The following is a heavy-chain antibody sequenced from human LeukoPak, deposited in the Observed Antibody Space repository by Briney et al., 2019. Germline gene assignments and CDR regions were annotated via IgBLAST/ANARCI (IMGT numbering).Heavy chain of an antibody. CDR1: GGSISTYH. Sequence: SETLSLKGTVSGGSISTYHWTWIRQPAGKGLEWIGRLYTSGGTNYNPSLKSRVSMSVDTSKSQFSLELNSVTAADTAVYYCARSGSYANDAFHIWGQGTMVTVSS. CDR3: ARSGSYANDAFHI. D-gene: IGHD1-26*01. CDR2: LYTSGGT. V-gene: IGHV4-4*07. J-gene: IGHJ3*02.